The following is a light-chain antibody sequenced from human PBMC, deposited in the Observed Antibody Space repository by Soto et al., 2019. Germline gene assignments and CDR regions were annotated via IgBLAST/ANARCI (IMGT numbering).Light chain of an antibody. Sequence: EIVLTQSPGTLSLSPGERATLSCRASQSFTSTSLAWYQQKPGQAPRLLISGASRRAAGIPDRFSGSGSGTDFTLTISRLESEEVAVYDCQEYDSSPRTFGQGTKVDIK. CDR2: GAS. CDR1: QSFTSTS. V-gene: IGKV3-20*01. CDR3: QEYDSSPRT. J-gene: IGKJ1*01.